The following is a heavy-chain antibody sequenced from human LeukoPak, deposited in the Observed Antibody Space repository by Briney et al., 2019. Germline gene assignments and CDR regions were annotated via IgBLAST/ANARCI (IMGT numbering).Heavy chain of an antibody. CDR3: ARVWYSSSPYYYYYMDV. D-gene: IGHD6-6*01. J-gene: IGHJ6*03. Sequence: GASVKVSCKASGYTFTSYGISWVRQAPGQGLEWMGWISAYNGNTNYAQKLQGRVTMTTDTSTSTAYMELRSLRSDDTAVYYCARVWYSSSPYYYYYMDVWGKGTTVTVSS. CDR2: ISAYNGNT. CDR1: GYTFTSYG. V-gene: IGHV1-18*01.